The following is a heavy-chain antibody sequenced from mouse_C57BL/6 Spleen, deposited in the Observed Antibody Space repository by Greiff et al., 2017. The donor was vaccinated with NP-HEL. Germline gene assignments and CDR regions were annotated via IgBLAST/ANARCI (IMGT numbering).Heavy chain of an antibody. CDR2: IYPGDGDT. D-gene: IGHD1-1*02. Sequence: VMLVESGPELVKPGASVKISCKASGYAFSSSWMNWVKQRPGKGLEWIGRIYPGDGDTNYNGKFKGKATLTADKSSSTAYMQLSSLTSEDSAVYFCAREGSPYWYFDVWGTGTTVTVSS. CDR3: AREGSPYWYFDV. CDR1: GYAFSSSW. J-gene: IGHJ1*03. V-gene: IGHV1-82*01.